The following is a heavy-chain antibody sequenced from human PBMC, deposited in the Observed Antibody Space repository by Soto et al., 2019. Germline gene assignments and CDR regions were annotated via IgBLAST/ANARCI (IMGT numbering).Heavy chain of an antibody. CDR2: ISGSGDST. V-gene: IGHV3-23*01. J-gene: IGHJ4*02. CDR3: ARRSSSWYFDY. D-gene: IGHD6-13*01. CDR1: GFTFSSYA. Sequence: EVQLLESGGGLVQPGGSLRLSCAASGFTFSSYAMNWVRQAPGKGLEWVSVISGSGDSTYYADSVKGRFTISRDNSKNTLYLQRNSLRAEDTAVYYCARRSSSWYFDYWGQGTLVTVSS.